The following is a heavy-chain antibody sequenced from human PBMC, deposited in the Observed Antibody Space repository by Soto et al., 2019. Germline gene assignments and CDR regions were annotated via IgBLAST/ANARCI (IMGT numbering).Heavy chain of an antibody. J-gene: IGHJ4*02. CDR1: GFTFSRYG. CDR3: AKDGDVAAAGYYFDY. CDR2: ISYDGGNK. V-gene: IGHV3-30*18. Sequence: GGSLRLSCAASGFTFSRYGMHWVRQAPGKGLEWVAVISYDGGNKYHADSVKGRFTISRDNSKNTQYLQMNSLRAEDTAVYYCAKDGDVAAAGYYFDYWGQGTLVTVPS. D-gene: IGHD6-13*01.